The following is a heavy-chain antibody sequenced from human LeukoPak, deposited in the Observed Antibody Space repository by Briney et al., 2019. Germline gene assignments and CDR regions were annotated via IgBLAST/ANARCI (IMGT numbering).Heavy chain of an antibody. CDR1: GFTFDDYG. D-gene: IGHD2-8*01. CDR2: ISSSSSSYI. V-gene: IGHV3-21*01. CDR3: AREWSRFTPPDY. J-gene: IGHJ4*02. Sequence: GGSLRLSCAASGFTFDDYGMTWVRQAPGKGLEWVSSISSSSSSYIYYADSVKGRFTISRDNAKNSLYLQMNSLRVDDTAVYYCAREWSRFTPPDYWGQGTLVTVSS.